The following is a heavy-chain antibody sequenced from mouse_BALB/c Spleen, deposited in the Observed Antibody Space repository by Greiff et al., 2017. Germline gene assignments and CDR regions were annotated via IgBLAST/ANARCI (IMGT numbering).Heavy chain of an antibody. V-gene: IGHV5-17*02. J-gene: IGHJ2*01. D-gene: IGHD2-4*01. CDR3: AKSTMITTGFDY. CDR2: ISSGSSTI. CDR1: GFTFSSFG. Sequence: DVHLVESGGGLVQPGGSRKLSCAASGFTFSSFGMHWVRQAPEKGLEWVAYISSGSSTIYYADTVKGRFTISRDNPKNTLFLQMTSLRSEDTAMYYCAKSTMITTGFDYWGQGTTLTVSS.